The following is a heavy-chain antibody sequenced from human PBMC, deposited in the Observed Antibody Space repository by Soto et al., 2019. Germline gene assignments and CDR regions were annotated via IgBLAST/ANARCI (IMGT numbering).Heavy chain of an antibody. Sequence: QEQLQQSGPGLVKPSQTLSLTCAISGDSVSKNSATWNWIRQSPARGLEWLGRTYYRSKWYNDXAVSVTSRITXXPXTXXNQFSLQLNSVTPEDTAVYYCARGSLRGGNWYFDLWGRGTLVTVSS. D-gene: IGHD3-16*01. J-gene: IGHJ2*01. CDR3: ARGSLRGGNWYFDL. CDR1: GDSVSKNSAT. V-gene: IGHV6-1*01. CDR2: TYYRSKWYN.